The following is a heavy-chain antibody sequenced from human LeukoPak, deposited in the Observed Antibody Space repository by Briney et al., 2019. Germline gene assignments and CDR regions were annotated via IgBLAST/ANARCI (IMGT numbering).Heavy chain of an antibody. CDR1: GFTFSSYW. V-gene: IGHV3-7*01. Sequence: PGGSLRLSCAASGFTFSSYWMSWVRQAPGKGLEWVANIKQDGSEKYYVDSVKGRFTISRDSAKNSLYLQMNSLRAEDTAVYYCARGLGSSNRGLHYWGQGTLVTVSS. CDR3: ARGLGSSNRGLHY. D-gene: IGHD2-15*01. J-gene: IGHJ4*02. CDR2: IKQDGSEK.